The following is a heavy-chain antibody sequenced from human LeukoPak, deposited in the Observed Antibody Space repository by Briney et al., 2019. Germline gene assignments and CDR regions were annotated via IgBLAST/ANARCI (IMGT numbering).Heavy chain of an antibody. CDR2: ISAYNGNT. V-gene: IGHV1-18*01. J-gene: IGHJ4*02. CDR3: ARGAGYYYGSGSPLDY. D-gene: IGHD3-10*01. Sequence: ASVKVSCKASGYSFTTYGISWVRQAPGQGLEWMGWISAYNGNTNYAQKLQGRVTMTTDTSTSTAYMELRSLRSDDTAVYYCARGAGYYYGSGSPLDYWGQGTLVTVSS. CDR1: GYSFTTYG.